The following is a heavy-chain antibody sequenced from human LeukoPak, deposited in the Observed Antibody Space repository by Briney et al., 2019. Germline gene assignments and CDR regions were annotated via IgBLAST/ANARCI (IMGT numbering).Heavy chain of an antibody. CDR1: GDSVSSNSVT. V-gene: IGHV6-1*01. D-gene: IGHD2-2*01. J-gene: IGHJ5*02. CDR2: TYYRSTWYN. CDR3: ARRLTQYDCFDP. Sequence: SQTLSLTCAISGDSVSSNSVTWNWIRQSPSRGLEWLGRTYYRSTWYNDYAVSVRGRITVNPDTSKNQFSLHLNSVTPEDTAVYYCARRLTQYDCFDPWGQRILVTVSS.